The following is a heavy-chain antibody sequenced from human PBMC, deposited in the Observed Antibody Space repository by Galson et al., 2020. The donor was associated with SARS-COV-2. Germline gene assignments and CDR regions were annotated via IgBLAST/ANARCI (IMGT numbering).Heavy chain of an antibody. CDR3: ARTTWLLGCPDAVDI. CDR2: IYNSGST. J-gene: IGHJ3*02. D-gene: IGHD3-22*01. V-gene: IGHV4-59*13. Sequence: SETLSLTCTVSAGSISSYYWSWIRQPPGKGLEWIGSIYNSGSTNYNPSPKRRVTISVDTAKNPFSLKLSSVTAADTAVYYCARTTWLLGCPDAVDIWGQGTMVTVSS. CDR1: AGSISSYY.